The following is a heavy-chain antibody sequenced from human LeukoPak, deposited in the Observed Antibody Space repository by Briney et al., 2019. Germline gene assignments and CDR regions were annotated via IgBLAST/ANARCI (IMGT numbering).Heavy chain of an antibody. CDR2: INPNSGGT. J-gene: IGHJ4*02. D-gene: IGHD5-12*01. V-gene: IGHV1-2*02. CDR1: GYTXTGYY. CDR3: AGLSGYDPYYFDY. Sequence: GASVKVSCKASGYTXTGYYMHRVRQAPGQGLEWMGWINPNSGGTNYAQKFQGRVTMTRDTSISTAYMELSRLTSDDTAVYYCAGLSGYDPYYFDYWGQGTLVAVSS.